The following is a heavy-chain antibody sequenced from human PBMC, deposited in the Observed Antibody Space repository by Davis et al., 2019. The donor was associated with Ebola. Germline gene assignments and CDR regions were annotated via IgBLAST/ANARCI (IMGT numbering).Heavy chain of an antibody. CDR1: GYTFTGYY. CDR2: INPSGGST. V-gene: IGHV1-46*01. CDR3: ARVRYHPGIVVVPAAPGWFDP. D-gene: IGHD2-2*01. Sequence: ASVKVSCKASGYTFTGYYMHWVRQAPGQGLEWMGIINPSGGSTSYAQKFQGRVTITADESTSTAYMELSSLRSEDTAVYYCARVRYHPGIVVVPAAPGWFDPWGQGTLVTVSS. J-gene: IGHJ5*02.